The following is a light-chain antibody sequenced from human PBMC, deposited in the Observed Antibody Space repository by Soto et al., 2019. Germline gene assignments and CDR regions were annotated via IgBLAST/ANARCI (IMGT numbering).Light chain of an antibody. CDR3: QSYDSSLSVV. J-gene: IGLJ2*01. CDR2: GNS. Sequence: QSVLTQPPSVSGAPGQRVTISCTGSSSNIGAGYDVHWYQQLPGTAPKLLIYGNSNRPSAVPDRFSGSKSGTSDSLAITGLQAEDEADYYCQSYDSSLSVVFGGGTKLTVL. CDR1: SSNIGAGYD. V-gene: IGLV1-40*01.